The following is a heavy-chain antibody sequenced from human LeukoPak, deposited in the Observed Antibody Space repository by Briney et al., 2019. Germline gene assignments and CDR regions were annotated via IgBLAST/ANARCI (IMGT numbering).Heavy chain of an antibody. D-gene: IGHD6-13*01. CDR2: KRYDGSNK. J-gene: IGHJ4*02. CDR1: GFTFSSYG. V-gene: IGHV3-30*02. Sequence: PGGSLGLSCAASGFTFSSYGMHWVRQAPGKGLEWVAFKRYDGSNKYYADSVKGRFTISRDNSKNTLYLQMNSLRAEDTAVYYCAKDRYSSSWIDYWGQGTLVTVSS. CDR3: AKDRYSSSWIDY.